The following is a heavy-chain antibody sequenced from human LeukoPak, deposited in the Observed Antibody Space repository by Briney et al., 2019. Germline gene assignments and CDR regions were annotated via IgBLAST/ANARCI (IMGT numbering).Heavy chain of an antibody. J-gene: IGHJ6*03. V-gene: IGHV3-23*01. D-gene: IGHD2-21*02. CDR2: ISGSGGST. CDR1: GFTFSSYA. Sequence: PGGSLRLSCAASGFTFSSYAMSWVRQAPGKGLEWVSPISGSGGSTYYADSVKGRFTISRDNSKNTLYVQMNSLRAEDTAVYFCAKCVMGGDFDNMDVWGKGTTVTVSS. CDR3: AKCVMGGDFDNMDV.